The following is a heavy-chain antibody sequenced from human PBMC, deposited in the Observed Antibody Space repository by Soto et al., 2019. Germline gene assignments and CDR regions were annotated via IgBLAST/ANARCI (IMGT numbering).Heavy chain of an antibody. CDR1: GYTFTGYY. CDR3: AGSGGIVVVPAATLYYYYGMDV. V-gene: IGHV1-2*02. Sequence: ASVKVSCKASGYTFTGYYMHWVRQAPGQGLEWMGWINPNSGGTNYAQKFQGRVTMTRDTSISTAYMELSRLRSDDTAVYYCAGSGGIVVVPAATLYYYYGMDVWGQGTTVTVSS. J-gene: IGHJ6*02. D-gene: IGHD2-2*01. CDR2: INPNSGGT.